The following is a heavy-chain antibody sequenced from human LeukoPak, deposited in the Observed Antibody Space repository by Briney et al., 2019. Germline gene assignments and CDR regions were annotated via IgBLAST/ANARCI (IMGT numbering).Heavy chain of an antibody. D-gene: IGHD1-26*01. CDR1: GFTFSSYW. CDR3: ARGSSAGASLRHDY. Sequence: PRGSLRLSCAAPGFTFSSYWMSSVCQGPGEGLGWVSNIKKDGSKENFVDSVKGRFTISRDNAEKSLYLQMNSLRAEDTAVYYCARGSSAGASLRHDYWGQGTLVTVSA. J-gene: IGHJ4*02. CDR2: IKKDGSKE. V-gene: IGHV3-7*01.